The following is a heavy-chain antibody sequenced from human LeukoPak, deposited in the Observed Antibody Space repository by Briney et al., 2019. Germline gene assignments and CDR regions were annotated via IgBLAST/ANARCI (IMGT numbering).Heavy chain of an antibody. CDR3: ARFRATKNYFDY. CDR1: GCTFTGYY. Sequence: ASVKVSCKASGCTFTGYYMHWVRQAPGQGLERMGWINPNSGGTNYAQKFQGRVTMTRDTSISTAYMELSRLRSDDTAVYYCARFRATKNYFDYWGQGTLVTVSS. J-gene: IGHJ4*02. CDR2: INPNSGGT. V-gene: IGHV1-2*02. D-gene: IGHD1-26*01.